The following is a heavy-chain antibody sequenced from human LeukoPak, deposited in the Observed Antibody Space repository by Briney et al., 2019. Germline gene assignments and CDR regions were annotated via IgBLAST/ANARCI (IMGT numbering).Heavy chain of an antibody. J-gene: IGHJ4*02. CDR2: ISYDGSNK. V-gene: IGHV3-30*04. D-gene: IGHD4-17*01. CDR3: ARDPNRNDYGDYVLDY. Sequence: GRSLRLSCAASGFTFSSYAMHWGRQAPGKGLEWVAVISYDGSNKYYADSVKGRFTISRDNSKNTLYLQMNSLRAEDTAVYYCARDPNRNDYGDYVLDYWGQGTLVTVSS. CDR1: GFTFSSYA.